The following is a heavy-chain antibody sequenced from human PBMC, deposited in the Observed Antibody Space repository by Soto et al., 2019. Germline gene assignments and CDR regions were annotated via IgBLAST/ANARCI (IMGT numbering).Heavy chain of an antibody. CDR1: GFIFVIYS. CDR2: ISSSSSYI. CDR3: ARDRGAASDIRYYYYGIDV. J-gene: IGHJ6*02. Sequence: EVQLVESGGGLVKPGGSLRLSCAASGFIFVIYSMTWVRQAPGKGLEWVSSISSSSSYIYYADSVKGRFTISRDNAENSLYLQMSSLRADDTAVYYCARDRGAASDIRYYYYGIDVRGQGTTVTVSS. D-gene: IGHD3-10*01. V-gene: IGHV3-21*01.